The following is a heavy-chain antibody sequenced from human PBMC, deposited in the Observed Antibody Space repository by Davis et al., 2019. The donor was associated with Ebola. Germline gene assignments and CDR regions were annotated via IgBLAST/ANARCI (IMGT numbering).Heavy chain of an antibody. V-gene: IGHV3-30*04. CDR3: ARATVLDY. Sequence: GGSLRLSCAASGFTFSSNIMHWVRQAPGKGLEWVAVISYDGSNKYYADSVKGRFTISRDNSKNTLYLQMNSLRAEDTAVYYCARATVLDYWGQGTLVTVSS. J-gene: IGHJ4*02. D-gene: IGHD1-1*01. CDR1: GFTFSSNI. CDR2: ISYDGSNK.